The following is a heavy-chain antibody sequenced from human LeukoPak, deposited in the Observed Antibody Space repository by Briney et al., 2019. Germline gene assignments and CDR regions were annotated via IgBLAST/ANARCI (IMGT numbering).Heavy chain of an antibody. CDR1: GFTFSSYS. D-gene: IGHD6-19*01. CDR3: ARSEWLVRTYYLDY. V-gene: IGHV3-21*01. J-gene: IGHJ4*02. CDR2: ISSSSSYI. Sequence: GGSLRLSCAASGFTFSSYSMNWVRQAPGKGLEWVSSISSSSSYIYYADSVKGRFTISRDNAKNSLYLQMNSLRAEDTAVYYCARSEWLVRTYYLDYWGQGTLVAVSS.